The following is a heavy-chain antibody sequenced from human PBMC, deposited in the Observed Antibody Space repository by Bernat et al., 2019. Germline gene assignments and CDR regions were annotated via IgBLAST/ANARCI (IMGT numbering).Heavy chain of an antibody. CDR1: GFTFSSYS. CDR2: ISSSSSYI. D-gene: IGHD6-19*01. V-gene: IGHV3-21*01. Sequence: EVQLVESGGGLVKPGGSLRLSCAASGFTFSSYSMNWVRQAPGKGLEWVSSISSSSSYIYYADSVKGRFTISRDNAKNSLYLQMNSLRAEDTAVYYCAGFGQWLVYYFDYWGQGTLVTVSS. J-gene: IGHJ4*02. CDR3: AGFGQWLVYYFDY.